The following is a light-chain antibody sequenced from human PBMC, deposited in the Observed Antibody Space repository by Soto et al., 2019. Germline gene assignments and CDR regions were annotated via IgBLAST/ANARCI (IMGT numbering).Light chain of an antibody. J-gene: IGKJ1*01. CDR1: KSISNN. Sequence: DIQMTQSPSSLSASVGDRVTITCRASKSISNNLNWYQQKPGKAPNLLIHTVSRLQSGVPSRLSGSGSGTNFSLTISRLQPEEFATCYCQQSYDTPRTFGQGTKVEIE. CDR3: QQSYDTPRT. V-gene: IGKV1-39*01. CDR2: TVS.